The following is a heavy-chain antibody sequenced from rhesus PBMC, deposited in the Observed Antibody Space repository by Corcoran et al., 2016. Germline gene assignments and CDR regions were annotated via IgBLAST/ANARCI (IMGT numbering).Heavy chain of an antibody. Sequence: QVQLQESGPGLVKPSETLSLTCAVSGGSFSSYWWGWIRQPPGKGQEWIGSSYGSCGITEYHPYLKSRATISRETSKNQFSLKLSSVTAADTAVYYCARDSYEDDYGYYAGIFDYWGQGVLVTVSS. CDR1: GGSFSSYW. CDR3: ARDSYEDDYGYYAGIFDY. D-gene: IGHD3-9*01. J-gene: IGHJ4*01. CDR2: SYGSCGIT. V-gene: IGHV4-160*01.